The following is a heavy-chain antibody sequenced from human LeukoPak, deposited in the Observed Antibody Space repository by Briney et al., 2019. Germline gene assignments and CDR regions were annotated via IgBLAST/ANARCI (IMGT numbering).Heavy chain of an antibody. V-gene: IGHV4-59*01. CDR3: ARVASKGGMDV. Sequence: PSETLSLTCSVSGGSIGSYHWSWIRQPPGQGLEWIGHVHYTWNTKYNPSLTGRVSISLDRSKNQFSLSLSSLTAADTAVYYCARVASKGGMDVWGQGTTVIVSS. D-gene: IGHD5/OR15-5a*01. CDR2: VHYTWNT. J-gene: IGHJ6*02. CDR1: GGSIGSYH.